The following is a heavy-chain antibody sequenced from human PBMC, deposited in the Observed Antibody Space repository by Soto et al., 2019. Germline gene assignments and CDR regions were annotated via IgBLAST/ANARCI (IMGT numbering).Heavy chain of an antibody. Sequence: PSEPLSLTCTVAGGSISSGGYYWSWIRQHPGKGLEWIGYIYYSGSTYYNPALKSRVTVAVDTSKNLCSMMLSSVTAADTAVYYYARPPDYGILTGYPLDYWGQGTLVTVSS. V-gene: IGHV4-31*03. CDR1: GGSISSGGYY. D-gene: IGHD3-9*01. CDR2: IYYSGST. J-gene: IGHJ4*02. CDR3: ARPPDYGILTGYPLDY.